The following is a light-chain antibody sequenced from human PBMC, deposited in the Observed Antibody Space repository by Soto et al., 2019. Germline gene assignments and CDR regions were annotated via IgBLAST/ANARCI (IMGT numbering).Light chain of an antibody. CDR2: SAS. J-gene: IGKJ5*01. Sequence: DIQMTQSPSSLSASVGDRVTITCRASQDISVYLAWYQQKPGKVPKLLIYSASTLQSGVPSRFSGSGSGTDFTLTISSLQPEDVATYYCQKFNTVPLTFGQRTRLEIK. CDR3: QKFNTVPLT. CDR1: QDISVY. V-gene: IGKV1-27*01.